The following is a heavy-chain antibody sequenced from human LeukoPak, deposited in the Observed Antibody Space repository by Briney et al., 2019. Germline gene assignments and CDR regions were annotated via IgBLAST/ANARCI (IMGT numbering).Heavy chain of an antibody. V-gene: IGHV3-23*01. Sequence: GGTLRLSCAASGFTFSSYGMSWVRQAPGKGLEWVSAISGSGGSTYYADSVKGRFTISRDNSKNTLYLQMNSLRAEDTAVYYCAKSGGVRFDPWGQGTQVTVSS. CDR2: ISGSGGST. J-gene: IGHJ5*02. CDR3: AKSGGVRFDP. D-gene: IGHD3-16*01. CDR1: GFTFSSYG.